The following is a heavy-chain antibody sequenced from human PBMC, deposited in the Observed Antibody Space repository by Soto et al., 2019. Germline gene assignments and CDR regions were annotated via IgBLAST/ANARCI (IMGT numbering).Heavy chain of an antibody. D-gene: IGHD4-17*01. CDR2: IYPGDSDT. CDR3: ARLEAEYGDHLATCFDY. V-gene: IGHV5-51*01. CDR1: GYSFTSYW. Sequence: EVQLVQSGAEVKKPGESLKISCNGAGYSFTSYWIGWVRQMPGKGLEGMGIIYPGDSDTRYSPSFQGQVTISADKSISTAYLQGSSLKASDTAMYYCARLEAEYGDHLATCFDYWGQGTLVNVSS. J-gene: IGHJ4*02.